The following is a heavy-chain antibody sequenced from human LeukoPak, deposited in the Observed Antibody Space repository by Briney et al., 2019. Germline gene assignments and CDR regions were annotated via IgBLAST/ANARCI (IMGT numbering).Heavy chain of an antibody. D-gene: IGHD1-26*01. Sequence: SETLSLTCAVSGDSISSDKWWSWVRPPPGKGLEYIGEFHQSVSTNYNPSLKSRLTISVDKSKNQFSLKLSSVTAADTAVYYCANQGHTGDWFDPWGQGTLVTVSS. V-gene: IGHV4-4*02. CDR1: GDSISSDKW. CDR3: ANQGHTGDWFDP. J-gene: IGHJ5*02. CDR2: FHQSVST.